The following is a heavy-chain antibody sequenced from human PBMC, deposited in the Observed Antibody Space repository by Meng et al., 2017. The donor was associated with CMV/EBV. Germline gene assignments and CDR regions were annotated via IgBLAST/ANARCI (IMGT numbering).Heavy chain of an antibody. Sequence: GGSLRLSCAAPGFTFSSYSMNWVRQAPGKGLEWVSSISSSSSYIYYADSVKGRFTISRDNAKNSLYLQMNSLRAEDTAVYYCASSPLWFGEGGFDYWGQGTLVTVSS. D-gene: IGHD3-10*01. V-gene: IGHV3-21*01. CDR3: ASSPLWFGEGGFDY. CDR2: ISSSSSYI. J-gene: IGHJ4*02. CDR1: GFTFSSYS.